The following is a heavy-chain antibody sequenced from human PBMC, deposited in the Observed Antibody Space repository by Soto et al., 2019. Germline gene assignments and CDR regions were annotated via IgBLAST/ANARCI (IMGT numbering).Heavy chain of an antibody. CDR2: MNPNSGNT. J-gene: IGHJ6*02. CDR1: GYTFTSYD. D-gene: IGHD3-22*01. CDR3: ARYVHSSGYYHYYYSGMDV. V-gene: IGHV1-8*01. Sequence: ASVKVSCKASGYTFTSYDINWVRQATGQGLEWMGWMNPNSGNTGYAQKFQGRVTMTRNTSISTAYMELSSLRSEDTAVYYCARYVHSSGYYHYYYSGMDVWGQGTTVTVSS.